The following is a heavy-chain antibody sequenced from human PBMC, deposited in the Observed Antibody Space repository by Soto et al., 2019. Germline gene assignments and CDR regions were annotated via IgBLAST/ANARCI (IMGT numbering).Heavy chain of an antibody. CDR3: AKGQHCSSTSCYFYYYGMDV. Sequence: QVQLVESGGGVVQPGRSLRLSCAASGFTFNTYGVHWVRPAPGGGLEWVAVISDDGNNKYYADSVKGRLTISRDNSKNTLYLQMNSLRAEDTAVYYCAKGQHCSSTSCYFYYYGMDVWGQGTTVAVSS. J-gene: IGHJ6*02. CDR1: GFTFNTYG. CDR2: ISDDGNNK. D-gene: IGHD2-2*01. V-gene: IGHV3-30*18.